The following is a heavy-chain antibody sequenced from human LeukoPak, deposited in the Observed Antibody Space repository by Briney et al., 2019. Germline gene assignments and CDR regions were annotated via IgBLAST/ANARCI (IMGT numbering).Heavy chain of an antibody. CDR1: GFTLSSNY. CDR3: ARVEVGRYYFDY. CDR2: IYSGGST. V-gene: IGHV3-53*04. D-gene: IGHD1-26*01. J-gene: IGHJ4*02. Sequence: GGFLRLSCAASGFTLSSNYMSWVRQAPGKGLEWVSVIYSGGSTYYADSVKGRFTISRHNSKNTLYLQMNSLRAEDTAVYYCARVEVGRYYFDYWGQGTLVTVSS.